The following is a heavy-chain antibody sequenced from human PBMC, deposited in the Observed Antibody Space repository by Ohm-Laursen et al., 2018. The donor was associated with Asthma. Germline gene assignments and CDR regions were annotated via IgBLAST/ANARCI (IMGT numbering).Heavy chain of an antibody. CDR1: GYTFTSYG. V-gene: IGHV1-18*01. CDR3: ARGNYGDFDYYYGMDV. Sequence: ASVKVSCKASGYTFTSYGISWVRQAPGQGLEWMGWISAYNGNTNYAQKLQGRVTMTTDTSTSTAYMELRSLRSDDTAVYYCARGNYGDFDYYYGMDVWGQGTTVTVSS. J-gene: IGHJ6*02. D-gene: IGHD4-17*01. CDR2: ISAYNGNT.